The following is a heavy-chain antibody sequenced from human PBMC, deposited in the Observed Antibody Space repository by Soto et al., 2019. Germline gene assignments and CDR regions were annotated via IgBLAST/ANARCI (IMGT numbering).Heavy chain of an antibody. Sequence: SETLSLTCTVSGGSISSYYWSWIRQPPGKGLEWIGYIYYSGSTNYNPSLKSRVTISVDTSKNQFSLKLSSVTAADTAVYYCASGRPTSHIDYWGQGTLVTVSS. V-gene: IGHV4-59*01. CDR2: IYYSGST. CDR3: ASGRPTSHIDY. CDR1: GGSISSYY. J-gene: IGHJ4*02. D-gene: IGHD1-1*01.